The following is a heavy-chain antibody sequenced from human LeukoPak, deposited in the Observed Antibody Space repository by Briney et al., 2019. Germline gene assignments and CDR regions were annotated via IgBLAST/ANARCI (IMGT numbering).Heavy chain of an antibody. V-gene: IGHV3-74*01. CDR2: INADETTT. Sequence: GGSLRLSCAASGFNFSDHWMHWVRQVPGKGLVWVSRINADETTTKYAGSVKGRFTISRDNAKNTVYLQMNSLRDEDAAVYYCAREATIFYDMDVWGQGTTVTVS. CDR3: AREATIFYDMDV. J-gene: IGHJ6*02. CDR1: GFNFSDHW. D-gene: IGHD3-3*01.